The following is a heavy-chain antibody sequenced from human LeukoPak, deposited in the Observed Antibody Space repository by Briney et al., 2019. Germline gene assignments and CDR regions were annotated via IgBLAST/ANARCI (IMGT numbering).Heavy chain of an antibody. CDR2: ISGSGGST. V-gene: IGHV3-23*01. CDR1: GFTFSSYA. Sequence: PGGSLRPSCAASGFTFSSYAMSWVRQAPGKGLEWVSAISGSGGSTYYADSVKGRFTISRDNSKNTLYLQMNSLRAEDTAVYYCAKNGLVSHYYYYDMDVWGKGTTVTVSS. D-gene: IGHD3-16*01. CDR3: AKNGLVSHYYYYDMDV. J-gene: IGHJ6*03.